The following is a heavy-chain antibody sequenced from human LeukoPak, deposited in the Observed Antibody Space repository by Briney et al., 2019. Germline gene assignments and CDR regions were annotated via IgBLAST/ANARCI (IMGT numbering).Heavy chain of an antibody. V-gene: IGHV4-59*08. CDR1: GGSISSYY. CDR3: ARRLNWFDP. D-gene: IGHD3-16*01. J-gene: IGHJ5*02. Sequence: KPSETLSLTCTVSGGSISSYYWSWIRQPPGKGLEWIGYIYYSGNTNYNPSLKSRVTISVDTSKNQFSLKLQSVTAADTAVYYCARRLNWFDPWGQGTLVTVSS. CDR2: IYYSGNT.